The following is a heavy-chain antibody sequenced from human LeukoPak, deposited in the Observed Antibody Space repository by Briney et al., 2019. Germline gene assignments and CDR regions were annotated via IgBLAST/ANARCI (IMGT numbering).Heavy chain of an antibody. CDR3: AKDGQAYCGGDCYSRDYYYYMDV. V-gene: IGHV3-30*02. CDR2: IWYGGSNQ. D-gene: IGHD2-21*01. J-gene: IGHJ6*03. Sequence: PGGSLRLSCAASGFTFSSYGMHWVRQAPGKGLEWVAVIWYGGSNQYYADSVKGRFTISRDKSKNTLYLQMNSLRAEDTAVYYCAKDGQAYCGGDCYSRDYYYYMDVWGKGTTVTVSS. CDR1: GFTFSSYG.